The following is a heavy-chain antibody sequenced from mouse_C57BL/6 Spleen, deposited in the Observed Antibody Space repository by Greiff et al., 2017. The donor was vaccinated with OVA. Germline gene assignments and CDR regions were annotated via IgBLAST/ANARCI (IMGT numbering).Heavy chain of an antibody. CDR3: ARVYYSNPYYFDY. Sequence: EVKLMESGGGLVKPGGSLKLSCAASGFTFSSYAMSWVRQTPEKRLEWVATISDGGSYTYYPDNVKGRFTISRDNAKNNLYLQMSHLKSEDTAMYYCARVYYSNPYYFDYWGQGTTLTVSS. CDR2: ISDGGSYT. D-gene: IGHD2-5*01. V-gene: IGHV5-4*03. J-gene: IGHJ2*01. CDR1: GFTFSSYA.